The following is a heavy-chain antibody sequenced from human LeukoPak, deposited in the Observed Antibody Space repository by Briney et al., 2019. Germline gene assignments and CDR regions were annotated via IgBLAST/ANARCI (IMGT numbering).Heavy chain of an antibody. CDR1: GGSISRSRDY. J-gene: IGHJ4*02. D-gene: IGHD2-2*01. Sequence: PSETLSLTCTVSGGSISRSRDYWGWIRQPPGKGLEWIGSIYYSGSTYYNPSLKSRVTISGDTSKNRFSLKLSSVTAADTAMYYCARVKRRYQVLKPLHETPSHYFDYWGQGTLVTVSS. CDR2: IYYSGST. V-gene: IGHV4-39*07. CDR3: ARVKRRYQVLKPLHETPSHYFDY.